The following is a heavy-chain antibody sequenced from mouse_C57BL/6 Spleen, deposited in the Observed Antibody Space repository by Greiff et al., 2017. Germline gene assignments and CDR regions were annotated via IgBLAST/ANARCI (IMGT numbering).Heavy chain of an antibody. CDR2: IYPNNGGN. V-gene: IGHV1-34*01. D-gene: IGHD2-3*01. Sequence: EVKLQESGPELVKPGASVKMSCKASGYTFTDYYMHWVKQSPGKSLEWIGYIYPNNGGNGYNQKFKGKATLTVDKSSSTAYMELRSLTSEDSAVYYCAREGWLRYFDVWGTGTTVTVSS. CDR3: AREGWLRYFDV. CDR1: GYTFTDYY. J-gene: IGHJ1*03.